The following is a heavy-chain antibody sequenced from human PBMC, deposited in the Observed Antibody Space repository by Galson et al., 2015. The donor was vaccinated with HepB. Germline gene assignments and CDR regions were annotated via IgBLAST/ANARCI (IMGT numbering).Heavy chain of an antibody. Sequence: SLRLSCAASRFTFGTHAMHWVRQAPGKGLEWVAVISYDGNNNYYVDSVKGRFTISRDNSQNTLFLQMNSLRTEDTAIYYCAKVRGDYYYDTSGLDAFDIWGQGTMVTVSS. CDR1: RFTFGTHA. CDR3: AKVRGDYYYDTSGLDAFDI. J-gene: IGHJ3*02. D-gene: IGHD3-22*01. V-gene: IGHV3-30*18. CDR2: ISYDGNNN.